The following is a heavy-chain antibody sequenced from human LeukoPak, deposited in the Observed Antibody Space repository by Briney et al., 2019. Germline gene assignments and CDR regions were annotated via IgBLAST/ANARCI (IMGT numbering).Heavy chain of an antibody. CDR3: ARGSVTMIVVEDAFDI. CDR2: IYNSGST. V-gene: IGHV4-38-2*02. D-gene: IGHD3-22*01. Sequence: PSETLSLTCTVSGYSISSGYYWGWIRPAPGKGLEWIGSIYNSGSTYYNPSLKSRVTISVDTSKNQFSLKLSSVTAADTAVYYCARGSVTMIVVEDAFDIWGQGTMVTVSS. J-gene: IGHJ3*02. CDR1: GYSISSGYY.